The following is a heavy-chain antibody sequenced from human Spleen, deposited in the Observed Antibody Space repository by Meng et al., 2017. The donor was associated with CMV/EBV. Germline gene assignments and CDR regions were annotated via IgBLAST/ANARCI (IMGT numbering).Heavy chain of an antibody. CDR2: ISGSGGST. CDR1: GFSFSTYT. J-gene: IGHJ4*02. Sequence: SGFSFSTYTMNWVRQAPGKGLEWVSSISGSGGSTYYPDSVKGRFTTSRDNSRNTLYLQMGGLRADDTAVYYCAKDLRGTVVRGVVDSWGQGTLVTVSS. D-gene: IGHD3-10*01. V-gene: IGHV3-23*01. CDR3: AKDLRGTVVRGVVDS.